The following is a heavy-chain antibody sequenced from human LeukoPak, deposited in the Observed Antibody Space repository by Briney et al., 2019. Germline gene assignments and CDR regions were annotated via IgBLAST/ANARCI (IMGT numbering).Heavy chain of an antibody. J-gene: IGHJ4*02. CDR2: INPNSGGT. V-gene: IGHV1-2*02. Sequence: GASVKVSCKASGYTFTSYYMHWVRQAPGQGLEWMGWINPNSGGTNYAQKFQGRVTMTRDTSISTAYMELSRLRSDDTAVYYCARGQYYYDSSGYLYWGQGTLVTVSS. D-gene: IGHD3-22*01. CDR1: GYTFTSYY. CDR3: ARGQYYYDSSGYLY.